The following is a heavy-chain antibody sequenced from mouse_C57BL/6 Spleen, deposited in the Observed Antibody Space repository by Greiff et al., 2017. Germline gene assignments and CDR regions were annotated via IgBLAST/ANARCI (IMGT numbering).Heavy chain of an antibody. V-gene: IGHV5-6*01. CDR2: ISSGGSYT. CDR1: GFTFSSYG. Sequence: EVQVVESGGDLVKPGGSLKLSCAASGFTFSSYGMSWVRQTPDKRLEWVATISSGGSYTYYPDSVKGRFTISRDNAKNTLYLQMSSLKSEDTAMYYCARRGVTTRGYAMDYWGQGTSVTVSS. D-gene: IGHD2-5*01. CDR3: ARRGVTTRGYAMDY. J-gene: IGHJ4*01.